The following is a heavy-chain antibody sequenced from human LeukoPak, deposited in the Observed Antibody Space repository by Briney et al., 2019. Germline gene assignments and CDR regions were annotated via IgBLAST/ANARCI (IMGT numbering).Heavy chain of an antibody. CDR1: GVSVSSCSYY. J-gene: IGHJ3*02. Sequence: SRTLSLTCAVSGVSVSSCSYYWSWLRQPPGKGLVWIGYIDCSGSTNYNPSLKSRVTISVDTSKNQFSLKLSSVTAADTAVYYCAREAVGDYYGSGSDAFDKWGQGTMVTVSS. CDR2: IDCSGST. CDR3: AREAVGDYYGSGSDAFDK. D-gene: IGHD3-10*01. V-gene: IGHV4-61*01.